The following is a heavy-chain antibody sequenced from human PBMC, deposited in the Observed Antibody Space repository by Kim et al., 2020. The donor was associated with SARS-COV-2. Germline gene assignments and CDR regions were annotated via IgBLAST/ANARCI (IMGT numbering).Heavy chain of an antibody. D-gene: IGHD6-13*01. CDR2: IRSKANGYAT. Sequence: GGSLRLSCAASGFTFSDSAMYWVRQASGKGLEWVGRIRSKANGYATAYAVSVKGRFIISRDDSKNTSYLQMNSLKSEDTAIYYCTRVPPYSNGWWDAFDISGQRKTVSVSS. CDR1: GFTFSDSA. V-gene: IGHV3-73*01. J-gene: IGHJ3*02. CDR3: TRVPPYSNGWWDAFDI.